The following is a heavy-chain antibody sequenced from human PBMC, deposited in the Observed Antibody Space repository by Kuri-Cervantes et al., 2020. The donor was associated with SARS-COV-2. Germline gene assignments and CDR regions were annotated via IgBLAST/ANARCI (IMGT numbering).Heavy chain of an antibody. CDR1: GGSISSYY. D-gene: IGHD3-22*01. Sequence: LSCTVSGGSISSYYWSWIRQPPGKGLEWSGYIYYSGSTNYNPSLKSRVTISVDTSKNQFSLKLSSVTAADTAVYYCARTSGYYSDYFDYWGQGTLVTVSS. J-gene: IGHJ4*02. CDR2: IYYSGST. V-gene: IGHV4-59*08. CDR3: ARTSGYYSDYFDY.